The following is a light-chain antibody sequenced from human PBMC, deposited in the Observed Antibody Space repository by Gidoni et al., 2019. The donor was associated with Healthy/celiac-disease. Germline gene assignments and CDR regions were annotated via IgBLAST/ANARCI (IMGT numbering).Light chain of an antibody. V-gene: IGKV1-33*01. J-gene: IGKJ1*01. CDR3: QQYDNLPWT. CDR1: KDISNY. CDR2: DAS. Sequence: DIQMTQSPSSLSASVGDRVTITCQASKDISNYLNWYQQKPGKAPKLLIYDASNLETGAPSRFSGSGSGTDFTFTISSLQPEDIATYYCQQYDNLPWTFXQXTKVEIK.